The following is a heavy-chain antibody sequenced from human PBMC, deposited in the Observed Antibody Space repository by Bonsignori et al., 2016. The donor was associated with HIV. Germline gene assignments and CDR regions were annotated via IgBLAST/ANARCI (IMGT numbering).Heavy chain of an antibody. J-gene: IGHJ4*02. V-gene: IGHV3-23*01. CDR3: AKEGSA. Sequence: WIRQPPGKGLEWVSSISSGSGPSTYYADSVKGRFTVSRDSSKNALYLQMNSLRAQDTAVYYCAKEGSAWGQGILVTVSS. CDR2: ISSGSGPST.